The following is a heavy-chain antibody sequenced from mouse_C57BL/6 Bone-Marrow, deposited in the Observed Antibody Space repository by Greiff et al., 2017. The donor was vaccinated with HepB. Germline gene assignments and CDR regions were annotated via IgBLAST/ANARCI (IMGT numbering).Heavy chain of an antibody. CDR1: GYTFTDYN. D-gene: IGHD2-4*01. Sequence: EVMLVESGPELVKPGASVKIPCKASGYTFTDYNMDWVKQSHGKSLEWIGDINPNNGGTIYNQKFKGKATLTVDKSSSTAYMELRSLTSEDTAVYYCARLGYDYYFDYWGQGTTLTVSS. CDR3: ARLGYDYYFDY. V-gene: IGHV1-18*01. CDR2: INPNNGGT. J-gene: IGHJ2*01.